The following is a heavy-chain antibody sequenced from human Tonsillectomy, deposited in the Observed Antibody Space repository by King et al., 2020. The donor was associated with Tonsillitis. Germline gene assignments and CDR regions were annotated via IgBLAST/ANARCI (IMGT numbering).Heavy chain of an antibody. D-gene: IGHD3-22*01. CDR2: ISSGGTII. V-gene: IGHV3-11*01. CDR1: GFTFSDYY. CDR3: ARVGRALTMIVVEYYFDY. Sequence: LQLVQSGGGLVKPGGSLRLSCAVSGFTFSDYYMSWIRQAPGKGLEWVSSISSGGTIIYYADSVKGRFTVSRDNAKTSLSLQMNSLRAEDTAVYYCARVGRALTMIVVEYYFDYWGQGTLVTVSS. J-gene: IGHJ4*02.